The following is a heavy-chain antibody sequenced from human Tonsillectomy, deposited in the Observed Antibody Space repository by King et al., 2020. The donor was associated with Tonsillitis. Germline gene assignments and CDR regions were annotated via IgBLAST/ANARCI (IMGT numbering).Heavy chain of an antibody. J-gene: IGHJ3*01. Sequence: TLQESGPALVRPPQTLTLTCSFSGFSLTTTGMSVTWIRQPPGRALEWIARIDWDYEKFYSTSLQTRLIISKDTSKNQVVLTMTNMDPVDTATYYCARLQTGTGSFDFWGQGTKVTVSS. CDR2: IDWDYEK. CDR3: ARLQTGTGSFDF. CDR1: GFSLTTTGMS. D-gene: IGHD1-1*01. V-gene: IGHV2-70*04.